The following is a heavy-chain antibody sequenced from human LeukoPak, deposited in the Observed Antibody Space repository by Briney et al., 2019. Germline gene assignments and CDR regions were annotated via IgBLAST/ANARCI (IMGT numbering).Heavy chain of an antibody. CDR1: GGSFSGYY. V-gene: IGHV4-34*01. Sequence: TSETLSLTCAVYGGSFSGYYWSWIRQPPGKGLEWIGEINHSGSTNYNPSLKSRVTISVDTSKNQFSLKLSSVTAADTAVYYCARGPGLHHDILTGYSSTGGDYWGQGTLVTVSS. CDR3: ARGPGLHHDILTGYSSTGGDY. D-gene: IGHD3-9*01. CDR2: INHSGST. J-gene: IGHJ4*02.